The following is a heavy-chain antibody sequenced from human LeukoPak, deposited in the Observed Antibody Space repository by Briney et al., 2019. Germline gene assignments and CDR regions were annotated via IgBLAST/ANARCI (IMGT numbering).Heavy chain of an antibody. CDR2: IYYSGST. D-gene: IGHD3-3*01. J-gene: IGHJ5*02. CDR1: GGSIGSYY. CDR3: ARGFYDFWSGYNNWFDP. Sequence: SETLSLTCTVSGGSIGSYYWSWIRQPPGKGLEWIGYIYYSGSTNYNPSLKSRVTISVDTSKNQFSLKLSSVTAADTAVYYCARGFYDFWSGYNNWFDPWGQGTLVTVSS. V-gene: IGHV4-59*08.